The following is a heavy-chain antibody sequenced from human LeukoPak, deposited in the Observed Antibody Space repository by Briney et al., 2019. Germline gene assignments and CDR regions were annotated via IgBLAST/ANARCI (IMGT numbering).Heavy chain of an antibody. V-gene: IGHV3-7*01. CDR1: GFTFTSYW. J-gene: IGHJ4*01. Sequence: PGGSLRLSCAVSGFTFTSYWMNWVRQAPGRGLEGVASIWQDEGEKSYVDSVKGRFTISRDNTKNSLYLQMSSLRPEDTAVYYCARDGTAPGLYFDLWGQGTLVTASS. D-gene: IGHD6-13*01. CDR2: IWQDEGEK. CDR3: ARDGTAPGLYFDL.